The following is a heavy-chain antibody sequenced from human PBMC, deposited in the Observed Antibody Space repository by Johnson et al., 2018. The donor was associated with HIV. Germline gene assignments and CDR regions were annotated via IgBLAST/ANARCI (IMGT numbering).Heavy chain of an antibody. CDR3: AREWGVITFGGVIPRNAFDI. V-gene: IGHV3-74*01. CDR2: TNNDGSTT. CDR1: GLRFSRSW. Sequence: VQLVESGGGLVQPGGSLRLSCAASGLRFSRSWMHWVRQAPGKGLVCVSRTNNDGSTTTYADSVKGRFTVSRDKVKNTLHLQMNSLRAEDTAVYYCAREWGVITFGGVIPRNAFDIWGQGTMVTVSS. D-gene: IGHD3-16*02. J-gene: IGHJ3*02.